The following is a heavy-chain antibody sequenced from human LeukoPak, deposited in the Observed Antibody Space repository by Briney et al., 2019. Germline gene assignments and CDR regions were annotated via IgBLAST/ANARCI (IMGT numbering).Heavy chain of an antibody. CDR3: AQELSDVFVVRTDS. Sequence: GGSLRLSCAASGFTFSNTAMSWVRQTPGKGLEWVATMSAYNDRTHYADSVRGRFTVSRDNSKNTLSLQMNSLREDDTAVYYCAQELSDVFVVRTDSWGQGTLVTVSS. D-gene: IGHD1-26*01. CDR1: GFTFSNTA. CDR2: MSAYNDRT. J-gene: IGHJ4*02. V-gene: IGHV3-23*01.